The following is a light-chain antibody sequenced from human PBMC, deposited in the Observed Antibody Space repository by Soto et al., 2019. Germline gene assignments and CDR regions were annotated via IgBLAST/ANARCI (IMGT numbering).Light chain of an antibody. J-gene: IGKJ1*01. V-gene: IGKV1-39*01. Sequence: DIQMTQSPSSLSASVGDRVTITCRASRSISNYLNWYQQKSGKVPRLLIYAASSLQPGVQSRLSGTGTGTVFTLTITSLQPEDSATYYCQQSYSVPRFGPGTRVDLK. CDR2: AAS. CDR1: RSISNY. CDR3: QQSYSVPR.